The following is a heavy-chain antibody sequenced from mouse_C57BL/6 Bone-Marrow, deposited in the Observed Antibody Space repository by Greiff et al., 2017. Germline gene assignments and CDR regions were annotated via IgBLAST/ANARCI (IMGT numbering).Heavy chain of an antibody. CDR3: ARFSFYYGSYFDY. V-gene: IGHV1-64*01. CDR2: IHPNSGST. CDR1: GYTFTSYW. Sequence: VKLQQPGAELVKPGASVKLSCKASGYTFTSYWMHWVKQRPGQGLEWIGMIHPNSGSTNYNENFKSKATLTVDKSSSTAYMQLSSLTSEDSAVYYCARFSFYYGSYFDYWGQGTTLTVSS. D-gene: IGHD1-1*01. J-gene: IGHJ2*01.